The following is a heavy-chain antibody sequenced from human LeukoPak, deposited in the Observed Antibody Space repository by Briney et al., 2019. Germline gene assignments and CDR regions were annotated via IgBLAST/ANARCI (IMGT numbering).Heavy chain of an antibody. CDR1: GFTFISYA. V-gene: IGHV3-23*01. D-gene: IGHD3-22*01. CDR2: ISGNGGST. CDR3: AKDDSSGYYYGGGYYFDY. Sequence: GGSLRLSCAASGFTFISYAMNWVRRAPGKGLEWVSTISGNGGSTHYADSVKGRFSISRDNSKNTLYLQMNSLRAEDTALYYCAKDDSSGYYYGGGYYFDYWGQGTLVTVSS. J-gene: IGHJ4*02.